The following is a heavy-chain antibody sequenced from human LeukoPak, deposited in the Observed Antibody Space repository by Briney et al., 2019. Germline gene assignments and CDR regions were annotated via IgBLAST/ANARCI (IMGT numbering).Heavy chain of an antibody. J-gene: IGHJ6*03. CDR2: INHSGST. CDR1: GGSFSGYY. Sequence: SSETLSLTCAVYGGSFSGYYWSWIRQPPGKGLEWIGEINHSGSTNYNPSLKSRVTISVDTSKNQFSLKLSSVTAADTAVYYCARIRGLVVRGVIGDYYYYYYMDVWGKGTTVTVSS. D-gene: IGHD3-10*01. CDR3: ARIRGLVVRGVIGDYYYYYYMDV. V-gene: IGHV4-34*01.